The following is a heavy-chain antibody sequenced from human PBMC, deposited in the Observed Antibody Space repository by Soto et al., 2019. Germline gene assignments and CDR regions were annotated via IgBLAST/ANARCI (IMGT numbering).Heavy chain of an antibody. CDR1: GFTFSNAW. Sequence: GGSLRLSCTASGFTFSNAWMTWVRQAPGKGLEWVGRIKSKTDGGTTDYAAPVKGRFTVARDISKNTVSLEMSSLRPDDTAEYHCTSKGTYSGFGFWGQGTRVTVSS. V-gene: IGHV3-15*01. J-gene: IGHJ4*02. CDR2: IKSKTDGGTT. D-gene: IGHD1-26*01. CDR3: TSKGTYSGFGF.